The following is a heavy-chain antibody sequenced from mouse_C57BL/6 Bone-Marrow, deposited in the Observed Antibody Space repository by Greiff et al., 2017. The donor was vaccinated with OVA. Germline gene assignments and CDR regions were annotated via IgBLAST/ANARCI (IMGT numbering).Heavy chain of an antibody. CDR2: IDPSDSYT. D-gene: IGHD2-5*01. CDR1: GYTFTSYW. J-gene: IGHJ2*01. CDR3: ASAFYSNSGDFDY. V-gene: IGHV1-50*01. Sequence: QVQLQQPGAELVKPGASVKLSCKASGYTFTSYWMQWVKQRTGQGLEWIGEIDPSDSYTNYNQKFKGKATLNVDTSSSTAYMQLSSLTSEDSAVYYCASAFYSNSGDFDYWGQGTTLTVSS.